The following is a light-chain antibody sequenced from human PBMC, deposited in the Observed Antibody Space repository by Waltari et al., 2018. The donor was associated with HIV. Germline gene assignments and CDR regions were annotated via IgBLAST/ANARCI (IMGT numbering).Light chain of an antibody. Sequence: DIQMTQSPSSLSASVGDRVTITCQASQDIKNYLNWYQQQPGKAPKLRIYDASNLETGVPSRFSGSGSGTDFTLTISSLQPEDIATYYCQQYDNLPITFGQGTRLEIK. CDR2: DAS. V-gene: IGKV1-33*01. CDR1: QDIKNY. J-gene: IGKJ5*01. CDR3: QQYDNLPIT.